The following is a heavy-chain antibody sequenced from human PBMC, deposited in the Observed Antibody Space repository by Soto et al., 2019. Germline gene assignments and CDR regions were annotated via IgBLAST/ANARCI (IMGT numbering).Heavy chain of an antibody. CDR2: ISPRSSSV. J-gene: IGHJ1*01. Sequence: GGSLRLSCATSGFTFSRYSMNWVRQVPGKGLEWVARISPRSSSVYYVDSVLGRFTISRDDAKSSLFLQMDSLRAEAMAVYYCARDWYGEYIWRQETLVSVSS. V-gene: IGHV3-48*01. CDR1: GFTFSRYS. D-gene: IGHD3-10*01. CDR3: ARDWYGEYI.